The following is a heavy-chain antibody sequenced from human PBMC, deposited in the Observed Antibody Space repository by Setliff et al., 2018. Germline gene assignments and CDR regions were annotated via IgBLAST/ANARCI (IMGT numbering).Heavy chain of an antibody. V-gene: IGHV3-74*01. CDR2: INSDGGST. D-gene: IGHD3-22*01. Sequence: PGGSLRLSCAASGFTFSSYWMHWVRQAPGKGLVWVSRINSDGGSTSYADSVKGRFTISRDNAKNTLYLQMNSLRAEDTAVYYCARSSDYDSSGYYYPWGQGTLVTVSS. CDR1: GFTFSSYW. J-gene: IGHJ5*02. CDR3: ARSSDYDSSGYYYP.